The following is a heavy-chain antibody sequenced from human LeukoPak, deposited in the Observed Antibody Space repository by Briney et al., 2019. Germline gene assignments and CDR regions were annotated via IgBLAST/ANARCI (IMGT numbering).Heavy chain of an antibody. CDR3: ATWSYLVGYYYYGTDV. CDR2: ISGIGGTI. Sequence: PGRCLRPSWAAAGFSSRSYAMRWGREAPEEGVERVSAISGIGGTIYYTGSVKGRFTIHRDNPKNTSHLQMNILRAEHPAVLYCATWSYLVGYYYYGTDVWGQGTLVTVSS. CDR1: GFSSRSYA. J-gene: IGHJ6*02. D-gene: IGHD1-26*01. V-gene: IGHV3-23*01.